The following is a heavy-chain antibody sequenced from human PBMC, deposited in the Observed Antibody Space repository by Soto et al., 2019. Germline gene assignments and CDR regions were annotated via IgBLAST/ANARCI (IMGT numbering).Heavy chain of an antibody. V-gene: IGHV1-2*04. CDR2: INPNSGGT. D-gene: IGHD2-15*01. CDR1: GYTFTGYY. Sequence: ASVKVSCKASGYTFTGYYMHWVRQAPGQGLEWMGWINPNSGGTNYAQKFQGWVTMTRDTSISTAYMELSRLRSDDTAVYYCARDYCSGGSCYVDIRGQGTMVTVSS. J-gene: IGHJ3*02. CDR3: ARDYCSGGSCYVDI.